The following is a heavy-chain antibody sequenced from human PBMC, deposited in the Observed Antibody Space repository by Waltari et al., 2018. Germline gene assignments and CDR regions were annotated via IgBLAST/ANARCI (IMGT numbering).Heavy chain of an antibody. CDR2: INVDGGYI. D-gene: IGHD3-9*01. CDR3: ARKGGTGYPYGPFYYDH. CDR1: GFSLGDSS. Sequence: EVHLVESGGGLVQPGGSLRLSCAASGFSLGDSSMHWVRQVPGRGLEWVSRINVDGGYISYADSVRGRFTISRDNAESTVYLHLNNLRVDDTAVYFCARKGGTGYPYGPFYYDHWGQGTLVNVSS. J-gene: IGHJ4*02. V-gene: IGHV3-74*01.